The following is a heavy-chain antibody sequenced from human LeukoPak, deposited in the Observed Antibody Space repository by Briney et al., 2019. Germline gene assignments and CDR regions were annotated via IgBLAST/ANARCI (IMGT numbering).Heavy chain of an antibody. Sequence: ASVKVSRKASGYTFTNYVISWVRQAPGQGLEWMGWINANNGNTKYTQKFQGRVTMTTNTSMSTAYMELRSLISDDTAIYYCVRGAVTPDYWGQGTLVTVSS. J-gene: IGHJ4*02. CDR2: INANNGNT. V-gene: IGHV1-18*01. CDR1: GYTFTNYV. CDR3: VRGAVTPDY. D-gene: IGHD4-17*01.